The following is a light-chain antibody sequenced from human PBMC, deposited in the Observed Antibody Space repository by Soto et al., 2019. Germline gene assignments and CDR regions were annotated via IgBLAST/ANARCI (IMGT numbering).Light chain of an antibody. CDR1: QSVSSD. V-gene: IGKV3-15*01. Sequence: ETVMTQSPATLSVSPGERATLSCRASQSVSSDLAWYQQKPGQAPSLLIFGASTRATGIPARFTGSRSGTEFTLTITSLQSEDFAVYYCQQYKTWPRTFGQGTKVDIK. CDR2: GAS. CDR3: QQYKTWPRT. J-gene: IGKJ1*01.